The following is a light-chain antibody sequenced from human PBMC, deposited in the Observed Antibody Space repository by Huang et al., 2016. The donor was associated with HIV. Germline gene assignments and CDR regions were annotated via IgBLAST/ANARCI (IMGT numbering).Light chain of an antibody. Sequence: EVVLTKSPATLSLSPGERATLSCRASQGVSRSFAWYQQKPGQAPRLLIYAASVRATGSPARFSGSASGTDFTLTISSLEPEDFAVYYCQQRRNWPPYTFGQGTKLEIK. CDR3: QQRRNWPPYT. CDR2: AAS. J-gene: IGKJ2*01. CDR1: QGVSRS. V-gene: IGKV3-11*01.